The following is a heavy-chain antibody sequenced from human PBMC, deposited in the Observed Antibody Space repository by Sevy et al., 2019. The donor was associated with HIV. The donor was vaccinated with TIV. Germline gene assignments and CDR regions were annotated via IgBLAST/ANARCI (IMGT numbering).Heavy chain of an antibody. CDR2: IIPIFGTA. CDR3: ASDVGHYYYDSSGYAYFDY. CDR1: GGTFSSYA. J-gene: IGHJ4*02. D-gene: IGHD3-22*01. Sequence: ASVKVSCKASGGTFSSYAISWVRQAPGQGLEWMGGIIPIFGTANYAQKFQGRVTITADESTSTAYMELSSLRSEDTAVYYCASDVGHYYYDSSGYAYFDYWGQGTLVTVSS. V-gene: IGHV1-69*13.